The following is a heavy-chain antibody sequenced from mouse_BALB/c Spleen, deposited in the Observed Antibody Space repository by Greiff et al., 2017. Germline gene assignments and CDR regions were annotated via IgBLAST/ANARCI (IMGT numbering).Heavy chain of an antibody. J-gene: IGHJ2*01. Sequence: EVHLVESGPGLVKPSQSLSLTCTVTGYSITSDYAWHWIRQFPGNKLEWMGYIHYSGSTNYNPSLKSRISITRDTSKNQFFLQLNSVTTEDTATYYCASSYDGYPDYWGQGTTLTVSS. CDR1: GYSITSDYA. V-gene: IGHV3-2*02. D-gene: IGHD2-3*01. CDR3: ASSYDGYPDY. CDR2: IHYSGST.